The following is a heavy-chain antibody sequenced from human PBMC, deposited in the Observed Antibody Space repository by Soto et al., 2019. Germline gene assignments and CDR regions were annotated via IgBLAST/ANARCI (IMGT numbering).Heavy chain of an antibody. J-gene: IGHJ4*02. Sequence: RASVKVSCKASGYTFTGYYMHWVRQAPGQGLEWMGRINPNSGGTNYAQKFQGRVTMTRDTSISTAYMELSRLRSDDTAVYYCARVDVDTAMSDYWGQGTLVTVSS. CDR2: INPNSGGT. D-gene: IGHD5-18*01. V-gene: IGHV1-2*06. CDR1: GYTFTGYY. CDR3: ARVDVDTAMSDY.